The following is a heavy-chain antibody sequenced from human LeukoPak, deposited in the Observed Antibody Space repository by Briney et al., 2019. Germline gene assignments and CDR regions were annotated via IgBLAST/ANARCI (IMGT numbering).Heavy chain of an antibody. D-gene: IGHD2-2*01. J-gene: IGHJ4*02. CDR1: GGSFGGYY. V-gene: IGHV4-34*01. Sequence: SETLSLTCAVYGGSFGGYYWSWIRQPPGKGLEWIGEINHSGSTNYNPSLKSRVTISVDTSKNQFSLKLSSVTAADTAVYYCARVGVVPAANYFDYWGQGTLVTVSS. CDR3: ARVGVVPAANYFDY. CDR2: INHSGST.